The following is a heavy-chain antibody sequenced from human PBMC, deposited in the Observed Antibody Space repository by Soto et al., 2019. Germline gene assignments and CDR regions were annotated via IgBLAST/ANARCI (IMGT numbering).Heavy chain of an antibody. V-gene: IGHV3-7*05. CDR1: GFTLSAYW. J-gene: IGHJ3*02. D-gene: IGHD6-13*01. CDR2: INRDGSKK. CDR3: AGDVSLASSSMYLDAFDI. Sequence: EVQLEESGGDLVQPGGSLRLSCAASGFTLSAYWMTWIRQAPGKGLEWVANINRDGSKKSYLDSVRGRFTISRDNVGNSVYLQMDSLRADDTVLYYCAGDVSLASSSMYLDAFDIWGQGTMVTVSS.